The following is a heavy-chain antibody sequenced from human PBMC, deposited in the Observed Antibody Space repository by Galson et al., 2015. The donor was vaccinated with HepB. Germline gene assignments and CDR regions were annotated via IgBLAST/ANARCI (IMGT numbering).Heavy chain of an antibody. Sequence: SLRLSCAASGFTFSSYAMSWVRQAPGKGLEWVSAIRGGGGSTYYADSVKGRFTISRDNSKNTLYLQLNSLRAEDTAVYYCAKGTKKVGANSLDCWGQGTLVTVSS. CDR2: IRGGGGST. V-gene: IGHV3-23*01. D-gene: IGHD1-26*01. CDR1: GFTFSSYA. J-gene: IGHJ4*02. CDR3: AKGTKKVGANSLDC.